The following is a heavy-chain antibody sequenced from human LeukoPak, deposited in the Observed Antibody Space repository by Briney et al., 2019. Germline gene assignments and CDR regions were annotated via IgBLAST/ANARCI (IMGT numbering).Heavy chain of an antibody. Sequence: SETLSLTCAVSGGSISSGGYSWSWIRQPPGKGLEWIGYIYHSGSTYYNPSLKSRVTISVDRSKNQFSLKLSSVTAADTAVYYCARMGLEVVAATGWFDPWGQGTLVTVSS. CDR2: IYHSGST. V-gene: IGHV4-30-2*01. CDR3: ARMGLEVVAATGWFDP. D-gene: IGHD2-15*01. J-gene: IGHJ5*02. CDR1: GGSISSGGYS.